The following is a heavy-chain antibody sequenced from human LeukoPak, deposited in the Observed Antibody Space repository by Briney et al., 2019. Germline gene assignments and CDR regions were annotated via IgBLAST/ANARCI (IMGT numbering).Heavy chain of an antibody. CDR2: IYPGDSDT. Sequence: GEYLKISCKGSGYSFTSYWIGWVRQMPGKGLEWMGIIYPGDSDTRYSPSFQGQVTISADKSISTAYLQWSSLKASDTAMYYCARHPGYSSSWPSHFDYWGKGTLVTVSS. V-gene: IGHV5-51*01. CDR3: ARHPGYSSSWPSHFDY. J-gene: IGHJ4*02. CDR1: GYSFTSYW. D-gene: IGHD6-13*01.